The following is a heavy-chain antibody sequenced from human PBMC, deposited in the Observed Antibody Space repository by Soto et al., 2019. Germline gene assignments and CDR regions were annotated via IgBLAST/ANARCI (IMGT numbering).Heavy chain of an antibody. J-gene: IGHJ4*02. D-gene: IGHD5-18*01. CDR2: ISYDGSNK. Sequence: GGSLRLSCAAPGFNFIIHALHWVRQAPGKGLEWVAVISYDGSNKYYADSVKGRFTISRDNSKNTPYLQMNSLRAEDTAVYYCARDLGYSYGYSFDYWGQGTLVTVSS. V-gene: IGHV3-30-3*01. CDR1: GFNFIIHA. CDR3: ARDLGYSYGYSFDY.